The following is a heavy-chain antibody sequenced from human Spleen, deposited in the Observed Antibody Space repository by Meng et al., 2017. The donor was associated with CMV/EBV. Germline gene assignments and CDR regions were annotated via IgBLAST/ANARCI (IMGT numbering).Heavy chain of an antibody. J-gene: IGHJ6*02. CDR2: IHYSGST. CDR3: ARDGGYPYYYYYYGMDV. Sequence: SETLSLTCTVSGGSISIGDYYWSWIRQPPGKGLEWIGYIHYSGSTYYNPSLKSRLTMSVDTSKNQFSLRLTSVSAADTAVYYCARDGGYPYYYYYYGMDVWGQGTTVTVSS. CDR1: GGSISIGDYY. V-gene: IGHV4-30-4*01. D-gene: IGHD5-18*01.